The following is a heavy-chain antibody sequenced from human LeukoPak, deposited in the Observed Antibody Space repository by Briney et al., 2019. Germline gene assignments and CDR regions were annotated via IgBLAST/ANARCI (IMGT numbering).Heavy chain of an antibody. J-gene: IGHJ5*02. CDR1: GGSISSGDYS. D-gene: IGHD2-2*01. CDR3: ARGQKGYCSSTSCYSNWFDP. Sequence: SQTLSLTCTVSGGSISSGDYSWSWIRQPPGQGLEWIGYIYYSGSTYYNPSLKSRVTISVDTSKNQFSLKLSSVTAADTAVYYCARGQKGYCSSTSCYSNWFDPWGQGTLVTVSS. V-gene: IGHV4-30-4*01. CDR2: IYYSGST.